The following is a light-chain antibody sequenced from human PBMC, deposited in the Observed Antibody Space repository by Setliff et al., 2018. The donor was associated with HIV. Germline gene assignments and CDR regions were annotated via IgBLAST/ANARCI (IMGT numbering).Light chain of an antibody. CDR1: NSDIGGYDY. CDR2: DVT. Sequence: QSVLAQPASVSGSPGQSITISCTGTNSDIGGYDYVSWYQQHPGKAPKLMIYDVTNRPSGVSNRFSGSKSGSTASLPISGLQAEDEANYYCCSYSSSSVYFFGTGTKVTVL. CDR3: CSYSSSSVYF. J-gene: IGLJ1*01. V-gene: IGLV2-14*03.